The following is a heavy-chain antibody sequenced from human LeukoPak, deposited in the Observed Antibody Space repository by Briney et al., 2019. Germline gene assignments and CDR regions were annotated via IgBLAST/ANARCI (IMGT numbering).Heavy chain of an antibody. V-gene: IGHV7-4-1*02. J-gene: IGHJ3*02. CDR1: GYTFTSYA. CDR3: ARDRRILWWEDAFDI. Sequence: ASVTVSCKASGYTFTSYAMNWVRQAPGQGLEWMGWINTNTGNPTYAQGFTGRFVFSLDTSVSTAYLQISSLKAEDTAVYYCARDRRILWWEDAFDIWGQGTMVTVSS. D-gene: IGHD2-21*01. CDR2: INTNTGNP.